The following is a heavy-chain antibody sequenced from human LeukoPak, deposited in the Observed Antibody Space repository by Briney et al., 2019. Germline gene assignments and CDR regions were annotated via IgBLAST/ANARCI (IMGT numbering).Heavy chain of an antibody. CDR3: ARAGSSSFYYMDV. Sequence: ASVKVSCKASGYIFTGYYMHWVRQAPGQGLEWMGWINPNSGDTNYAQKFQGRVTMTRDTSISTAYMELSRLRSDDTAVYYCARAGSSSFYYMDVWGKGTTVTVSS. CDR2: INPNSGDT. V-gene: IGHV1-2*02. CDR1: GYIFTGYY. D-gene: IGHD6-13*01. J-gene: IGHJ6*03.